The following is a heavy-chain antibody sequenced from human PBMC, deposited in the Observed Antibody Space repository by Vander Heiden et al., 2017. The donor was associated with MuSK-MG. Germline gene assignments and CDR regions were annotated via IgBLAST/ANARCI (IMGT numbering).Heavy chain of an antibody. CDR1: GYSFTTDG. J-gene: IGHJ4*02. CDR3: ARDRYYSDAIGSGYFDY. Sequence: AQLVQSETEMKKPGASVKVSCKASGYSFTTDGVNWVRQAPGQGLEWMGWISGYDGNSNYAQKFQGRVTMTTDTSTSTAYMELRSLRSDDTAVYYCARDRYYSDAIGSGYFDYWGQGTLVTVSS. V-gene: IGHV1-18*01. D-gene: IGHD3-22*01. CDR2: ISGYDGNS.